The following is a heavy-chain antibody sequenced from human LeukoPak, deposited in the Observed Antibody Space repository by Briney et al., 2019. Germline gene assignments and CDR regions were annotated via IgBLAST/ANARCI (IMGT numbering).Heavy chain of an antibody. CDR2: ISAYNGNT. D-gene: IGHD3-22*01. CDR3: ARATYYYDSSAPGDYYYYYYMDV. V-gene: IGHV1-18*01. Sequence: GASVKVSCKASGYTFTSYGISWVRQAPGQGLEWMGWISAYNGNTNYAQKLQGRVTMTTDTSTSTAYMELRSLRSDDTAVYYCARATYYYDSSAPGDYYYYYYMDVWGKGTTVTISS. CDR1: GYTFTSYG. J-gene: IGHJ6*03.